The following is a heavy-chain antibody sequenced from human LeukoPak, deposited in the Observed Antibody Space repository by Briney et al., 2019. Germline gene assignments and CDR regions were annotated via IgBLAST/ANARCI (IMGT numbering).Heavy chain of an antibody. D-gene: IGHD4-23*01. CDR2: INVGNGDS. CDR3: ARERGKFDGFDF. V-gene: IGHV1-3*03. Sequence: ASVKVSCKASGYTFTSYTIHWVRQAPGQRLEWMGWINVGNGDSKCSQEFQGRVTLTRDTSATTAYLEVSSLRPEDMAVYYCARERGKFDGFDFWGQGTMVTVS. J-gene: IGHJ3*01. CDR1: GYTFTSYT.